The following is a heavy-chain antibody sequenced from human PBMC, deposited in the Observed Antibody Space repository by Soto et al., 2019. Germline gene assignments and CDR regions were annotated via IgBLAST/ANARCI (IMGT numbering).Heavy chain of an antibody. D-gene: IGHD6-13*01. CDR1: GGSIINYY. J-gene: IGHJ5*02. V-gene: IGHV4-59*08. CDR3: ARRRGTSWSIDL. Sequence: PSETLSLTCTVSGGSIINYYWSWIRQTPEKGLEWIGYIYSSGSTNYHPSLKSRVTIFIDVSKNLFSLNLTSVTAADTAVYYCARRRGTSWSIDLWGQGTLVTVSS. CDR2: IYSSGST.